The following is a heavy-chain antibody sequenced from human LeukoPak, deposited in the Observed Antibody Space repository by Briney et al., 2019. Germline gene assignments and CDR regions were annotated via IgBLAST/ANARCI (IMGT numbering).Heavy chain of an antibody. CDR2: INPNSGGT. D-gene: IGHD3-22*01. Sequence: ASVKVSCKASGYTFTGYYMHWVRQAPGQGLEWMGWINPNSGGTNYAQKFQGRVTMTRDTSISTAYMELSRLRSDDTAVYYCVRGRRYYYDSSGYYGHWGQGTLVTVSS. J-gene: IGHJ4*02. CDR3: VRGRRYYYDSSGYYGH. V-gene: IGHV1-2*02. CDR1: GYTFTGYY.